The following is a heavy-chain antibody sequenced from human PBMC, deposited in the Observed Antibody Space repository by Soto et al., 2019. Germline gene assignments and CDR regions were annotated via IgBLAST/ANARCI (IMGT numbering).Heavy chain of an antibody. D-gene: IGHD3-22*01. CDR2: IVVGSGNT. CDR1: GFTFTSSA. J-gene: IGHJ5*02. V-gene: IGHV1-58*01. Sequence: GASVKVSCKASGFTFTSSAVQWVRQARGQRLEWIGWIVVGSGNTNYAQKFQERVTITRDMSTSTAYMELSSLRSEDTAVYYCAAGALYYYDTTGGFDPWGQGTLVTVSS. CDR3: AAGALYYYDTTGGFDP.